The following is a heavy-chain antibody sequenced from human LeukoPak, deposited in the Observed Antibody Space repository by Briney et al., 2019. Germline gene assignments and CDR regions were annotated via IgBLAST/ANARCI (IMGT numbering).Heavy chain of an antibody. CDR1: GGSINNYY. D-gene: IGHD6-13*01. V-gene: IGHV4-34*01. CDR3: ARGPRIAAAGQNYYYYGMDV. CDR2: INHSGST. Sequence: PSETLSLTCTVSGGSINNYYWSWIRQPPGKGLEWIGEINHSGSTNYNPSLKSRVTISVDTSKNQFSLKLSSVTAADTAVFYCARGPRIAAAGQNYYYYGMDVWGQGTTVTVSS. J-gene: IGHJ6*02.